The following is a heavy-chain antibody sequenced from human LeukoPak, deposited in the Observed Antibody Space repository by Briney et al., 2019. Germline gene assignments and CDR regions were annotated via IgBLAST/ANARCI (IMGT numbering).Heavy chain of an antibody. V-gene: IGHV3-43*02. CDR2: ISGDGGST. J-gene: IGHJ6*02. CDR3: AKFGDYYYYGMDV. Sequence: GGSLRLSCAASGFTLDDYAVHWDRQAPGPAMDLVSLISGDGGSTYYADSVKGRFTISRDNSKNSLYLQMNSLRTEDTALYYCAKFGDYYYYGMDVWGQGTTVTVSS. D-gene: IGHD3-10*01. CDR1: GFTLDDYA.